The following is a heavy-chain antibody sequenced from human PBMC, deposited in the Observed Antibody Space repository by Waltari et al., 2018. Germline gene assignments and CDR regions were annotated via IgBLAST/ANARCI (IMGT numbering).Heavy chain of an antibody. CDR2: INPSGGGT. Sequence: QVQLVQSGAEVKKPGASVKVSCKASGYTFTSYYMHWVRQAPGQGLEWMGIINPSGGGTNYAQKFQGRVTMTRDTSISTAYMELSRLRSDDTAVYYCARENDNWFDPWGQGTLVTVSS. J-gene: IGHJ5*02. CDR1: GYTFTSYY. CDR3: ARENDNWFDP. V-gene: IGHV1-2*02.